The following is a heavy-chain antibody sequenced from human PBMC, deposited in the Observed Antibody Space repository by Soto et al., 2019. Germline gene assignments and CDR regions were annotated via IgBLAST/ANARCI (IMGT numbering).Heavy chain of an antibody. CDR2: IYPGDSDT. V-gene: IGHV5-51*01. J-gene: IGHJ4*02. D-gene: IGHD6-19*01. Sequence: PGESLKISCKGSGYSFTSYWIGWVRQMPGKGLEWMGIIYPGDSDTRYSPSFQGQVTISADKSIGTAYLQWSSLKASDTAMYYCARSSTYQWLVPTPTYYFDYWGQGTLVTVSS. CDR1: GYSFTSYW. CDR3: ARSSTYQWLVPTPTYYFDY.